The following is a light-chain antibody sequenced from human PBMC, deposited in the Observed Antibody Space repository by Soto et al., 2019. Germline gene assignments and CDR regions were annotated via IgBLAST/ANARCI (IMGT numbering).Light chain of an antibody. CDR2: KVS. CDR3: MRGAHWPPT. J-gene: IGKJ1*01. CDR1: ESLVHSDGNTY. Sequence: DVVMTQSPVSLLVTLGQPASISCRSSESLVHSDGNTYLIWFLQRPGLSPRRLIYKVSNRDSGVPDRISGSGSGNDFPLKISRVEAEDVGVYYCMRGAHWPPTFGQGTRVEI. V-gene: IGKV2-30*02.